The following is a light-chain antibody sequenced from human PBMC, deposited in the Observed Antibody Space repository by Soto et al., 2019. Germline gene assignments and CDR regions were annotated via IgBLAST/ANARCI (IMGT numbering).Light chain of an antibody. CDR2: NAS. CDR1: QSVSSW. Sequence: DIVLTQSPATLSLSTGERATLSCRASQSVSSWLAWYQQKPGRAPRLLIYNASNRESGIPARFSGSGSGTEFTLTISSLEPEDFAGYYCQQCGTSPETFGQGTKVDI. J-gene: IGKJ1*01. V-gene: IGKV3-11*01. CDR3: QQCGTSPET.